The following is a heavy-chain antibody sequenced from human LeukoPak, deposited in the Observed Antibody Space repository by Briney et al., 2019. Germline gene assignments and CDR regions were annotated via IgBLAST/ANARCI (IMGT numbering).Heavy chain of an antibody. CDR3: AAVGDIVVVPAAPEHWFDP. Sequence: SVKVSCKASGFTFTSSAAQWVRQARGQRLEWIGWIVVGSGNTNYAQKFQERVTITRDMSTSTAYMELSSLRSEDTAVYYCAAVGDIVVVPAAPEHWFDPWGQGTLVTVSS. CDR1: GFTFTSSA. D-gene: IGHD2-2*01. V-gene: IGHV1-58*01. CDR2: IVVGSGNT. J-gene: IGHJ5*02.